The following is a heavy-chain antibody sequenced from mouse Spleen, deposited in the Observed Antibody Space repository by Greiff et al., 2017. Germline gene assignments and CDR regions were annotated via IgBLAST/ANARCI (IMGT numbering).Heavy chain of an antibody. CDR2: IYPGSGNT. CDR3: ATYYRYDVFAY. J-gene: IGHJ3*01. V-gene: IGHV1-76*01. CDR1: GYTFTDYY. D-gene: IGHD2-14*01. Sequence: QVQLQQSGAELVWPGASVKLSCKASGYTFTDYYINWVKQRPGQGLEWIARIYPGSGNTYYNEKFKGKATLTAEKSSSTAYMQLSSLTSEDSAVYFCATYYRYDVFAYWGQGTLVTVS.